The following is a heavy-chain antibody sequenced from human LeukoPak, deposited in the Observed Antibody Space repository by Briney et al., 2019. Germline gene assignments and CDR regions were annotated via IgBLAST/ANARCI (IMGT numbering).Heavy chain of an antibody. D-gene: IGHD2-15*01. CDR1: GFTFSSYG. CDR3: AKDWGYCSGGSCYQGYFDY. CDR2: IRYDGSNK. J-gene: IGHJ4*02. V-gene: IGHV3-30*02. Sequence: GGSLRLSCAASGFTFSSYGMHWVRQAPGKGLEWVAFIRYDGSNKYYADSVKGRFTTSRDNSKNTLYLQMNSLRAEDTAVYYCAKDWGYCSGGSCYQGYFDYWGQGTLVTVSS.